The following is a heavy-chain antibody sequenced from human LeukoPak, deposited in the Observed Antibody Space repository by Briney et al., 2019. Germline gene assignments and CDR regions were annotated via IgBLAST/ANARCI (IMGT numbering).Heavy chain of an antibody. Sequence: TSETLSLTCTVSGGSISSYYWSWIRQPPGKGLEWIGYIYYSGSTDSNPSLKSRVTISVDTSKNQFSLKLRSVTAADTAVYYCARRPRNDILTGTPFDYWGQGILVTVSS. D-gene: IGHD3-9*01. CDR1: GGSISSYY. CDR3: ARRPRNDILTGTPFDY. J-gene: IGHJ4*02. V-gene: IGHV4-59*01. CDR2: IYYSGST.